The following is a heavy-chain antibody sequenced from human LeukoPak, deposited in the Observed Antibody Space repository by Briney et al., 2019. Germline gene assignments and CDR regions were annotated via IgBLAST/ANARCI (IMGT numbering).Heavy chain of an antibody. J-gene: IGHJ5*02. Sequence: SSETLSLTCGVYGGSFSGYYWSWIRQPPGKGLEWIGEVNHSGSTNYNPSLKSRVTISIDTSKNQFSLKVTSATAADTAVYYCASGPSGPWGQGTLVTVSS. CDR1: GGSFSGYY. CDR3: ASGPSGP. V-gene: IGHV4-34*01. CDR2: VNHSGST.